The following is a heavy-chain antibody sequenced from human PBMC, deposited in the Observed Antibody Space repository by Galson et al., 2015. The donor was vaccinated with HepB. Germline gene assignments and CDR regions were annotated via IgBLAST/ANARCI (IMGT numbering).Heavy chain of an antibody. D-gene: IGHD2/OR15-2a*01. CDR2: ISANNGKT. CDR1: GYMFASYG. CDR3: ARESSMPNYYYYGMDV. J-gene: IGHJ6*02. V-gene: IGHV1-18*04. Sequence: SVKVSCKASGYMFASYGISWVRQAPGQGLEWMGWISANNGKTNHAQKFQGRVTMTTDTSTSTAHMELRSLRSDDTAVYYCARESSMPNYYYYGMDVWGQGTTVIVSS.